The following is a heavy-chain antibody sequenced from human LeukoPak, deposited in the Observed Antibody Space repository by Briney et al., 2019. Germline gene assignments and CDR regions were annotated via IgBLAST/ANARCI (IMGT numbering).Heavy chain of an antibody. CDR3: ARDRRLDYYYYMDV. J-gene: IGHJ6*03. CDR1: GFTFTNYW. Sequence: GGSLRLSCAASGFTFTNYWMSWVRQAPGKGLEWVANIKQDGSEKYYVDSVKGRFTISRDNAKNSLYLQMNSLRAEDTAVYYCARDRRLDYYYYMDVWGKGTTVTVPS. V-gene: IGHV3-7*01. CDR2: IKQDGSEK.